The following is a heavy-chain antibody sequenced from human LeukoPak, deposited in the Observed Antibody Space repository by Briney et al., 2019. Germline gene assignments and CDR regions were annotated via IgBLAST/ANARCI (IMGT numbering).Heavy chain of an antibody. D-gene: IGHD1-1*01. J-gene: IGHJ5*02. Sequence: ASVKVSCKASGYTFTGYYMHWVRQAPGQGLEWMGWINPNSGGTNCAQKFQGRVTMTRDTSISTAYMELSRLRSDDTAVYYCAREPPGTTGTTCWFDPWGQGTLVTVSS. CDR2: INPNSGGT. V-gene: IGHV1-2*02. CDR3: AREPPGTTGTTCWFDP. CDR1: GYTFTGYY.